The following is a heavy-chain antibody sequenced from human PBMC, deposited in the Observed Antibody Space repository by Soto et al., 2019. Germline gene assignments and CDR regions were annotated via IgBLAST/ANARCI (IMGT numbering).Heavy chain of an antibody. CDR3: ARDYYGSGSYYLFFDY. V-gene: IGHV1-46*01. CDR1: GYTFTSYY. J-gene: IGHJ4*02. D-gene: IGHD3-10*01. Sequence: GASVKVSCKASGYTFTSYYMHWVLQAPGQGLEWMGIINPSGGSTSYAQKFQGRVTMTRDTSTSTVYMELSSLRSEDTAVYYCARDYYGSGSYYLFFDYWGQGTLVTVSS. CDR2: INPSGGST.